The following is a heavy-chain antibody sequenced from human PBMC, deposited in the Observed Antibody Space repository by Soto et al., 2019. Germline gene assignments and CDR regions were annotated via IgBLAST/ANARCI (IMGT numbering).Heavy chain of an antibody. CDR2: IDNDGGGT. J-gene: IGHJ4*02. V-gene: IGHV3-74*01. CDR3: GTVFEY. Sequence: HPGGSLRLSCEASGLTFTNYWMHWVRQVPGKGLVWVSRIDNDGGGTGYAESVRGRFTISRDNAKNMLYLQMDSLRAEDTAVYYCGTVFEYWGQGVQVTVSS. CDR1: GLTFTNYW.